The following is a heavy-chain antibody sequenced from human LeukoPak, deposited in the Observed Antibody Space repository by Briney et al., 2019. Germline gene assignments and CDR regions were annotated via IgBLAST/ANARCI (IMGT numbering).Heavy chain of an antibody. D-gene: IGHD1-14*01. CDR1: VFTVFTND. V-gene: IGHV3-53*01. Sequence: GGSLRHSCVASVFTVFTNDMTWVRPAPGKGVDWVSVLYSDSNTKYADSVQGRFTTSRDNSKNTLYLEMNSLSPDDTAVYYCARGVEPLAANTLAYWGQGTLVTVSS. J-gene: IGHJ4*02. CDR3: ARGVEPLAANTLAY. CDR2: LYSDSNT.